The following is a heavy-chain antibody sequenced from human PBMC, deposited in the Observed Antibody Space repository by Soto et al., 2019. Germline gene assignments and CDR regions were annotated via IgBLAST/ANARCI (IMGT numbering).Heavy chain of an antibody. J-gene: IGHJ4*02. CDR1: GFTFSSYS. Sequence: GGSLRLSCAASGFTFSSYSMNWVRQAPGKGLEWVSSISSSSSYIYYADSVKGRFTISRDNAKNSLYLQMNSLRAEDTAVYYCARDLSSGWYNYWGQGTLVTVSS. CDR2: ISSSSSYI. D-gene: IGHD6-19*01. CDR3: ARDLSSGWYNY. V-gene: IGHV3-21*01.